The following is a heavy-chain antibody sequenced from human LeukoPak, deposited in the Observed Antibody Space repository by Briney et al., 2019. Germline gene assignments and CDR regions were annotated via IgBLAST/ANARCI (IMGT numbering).Heavy chain of an antibody. Sequence: PGGSLRLSCTASRFSFGDYAMTWVRQAPGKGLEWVGFIRSKAYGGTTEYAASVKGRFTISRDDSKSIAYLQMNSLKTEDTAVYYCTRGRMVYATYFDYWGQGTLVTVSS. V-gene: IGHV3-49*04. D-gene: IGHD2-8*01. CDR1: RFSFGDYA. J-gene: IGHJ4*02. CDR3: TRGRMVYATYFDY. CDR2: IRSKAYGGTT.